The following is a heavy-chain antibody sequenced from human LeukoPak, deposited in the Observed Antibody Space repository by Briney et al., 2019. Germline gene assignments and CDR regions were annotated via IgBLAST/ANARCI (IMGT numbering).Heavy chain of an antibody. CDR2: MNPNSGNT. CDR3: ARGARGSYYEAYYFDY. Sequence: ASVKVSCKASGYTFTSYDINWVRQATGQGLEWMGWMNPNSGNTGYAQKFQGRVTMTRNTSISTAYMELSSLRSEDTAVYYCARGARGSYYEAYYFDYWGQGTLVTVSS. V-gene: IGHV1-8*01. D-gene: IGHD1-26*01. CDR1: GYTFTSYD. J-gene: IGHJ4*02.